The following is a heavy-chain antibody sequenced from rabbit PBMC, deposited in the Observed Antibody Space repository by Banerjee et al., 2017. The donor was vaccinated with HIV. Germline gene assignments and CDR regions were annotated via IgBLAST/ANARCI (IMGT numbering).Heavy chain of an antibody. CDR1: GFAFNSVYD. J-gene: IGHJ4*01. D-gene: IGHD5-1*01. CDR3: ARNLAL. V-gene: IGHV1S45*01. Sequence: QEQLVESGGGLVQPEGSLTLTCTASGFAFNSVYDMCWVRQAPGKGLEWIGCIYNGDGSTYYANWVNGRFTISKTSSTTVTLQMTGLTAADTATYFCARNLALWGPGTLVTVS. CDR2: IYNGDGST.